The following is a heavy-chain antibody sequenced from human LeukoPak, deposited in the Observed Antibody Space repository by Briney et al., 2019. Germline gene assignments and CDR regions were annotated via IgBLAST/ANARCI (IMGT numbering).Heavy chain of an antibody. Sequence: ASVKVSCKASGGTFSSYAISWVRQAPGQGLEWMGRIIPILGIANYAQKFQGRVTITADKSTSTAYMELSSLRSEDTAVYYCARHTYYYGSGPFDYWGQGTLVTVSS. CDR1: GGTFSSYA. CDR2: IIPILGIA. J-gene: IGHJ4*02. D-gene: IGHD3-10*01. V-gene: IGHV1-69*04. CDR3: ARHTYYYGSGPFDY.